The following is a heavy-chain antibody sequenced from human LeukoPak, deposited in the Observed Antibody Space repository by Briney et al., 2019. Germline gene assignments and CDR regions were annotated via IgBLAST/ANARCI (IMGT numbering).Heavy chain of an antibody. CDR1: GFTFGDSA. J-gene: IGHJ6*02. D-gene: IGHD1-1*01. CDR3: ARDMELST. V-gene: IGHV3-23*01. CDR2: ISFSGANT. Sequence: GGSLRLSCVASGFTFGDSAMTWVRQAPGKGLEWVSLISFSGANTYCLDSVKGRFTISRDNSKDAVYLQMNSLRAEDTAIYYCARDMELSTWGLGTKVTVSS.